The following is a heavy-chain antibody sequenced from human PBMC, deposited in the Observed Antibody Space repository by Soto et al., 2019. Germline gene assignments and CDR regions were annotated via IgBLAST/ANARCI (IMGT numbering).Heavy chain of an antibody. CDR1: GFTFSSYT. D-gene: IGHD2-8*01. Sequence: GGSLRLSCAASGFTFSSYTMNWVRQAPGKGLQWVSSIDSNSDYIYDADSVKGRFTISRDNAKNSLYLQMNSLKAEDTAVYYCARGCTNGVCSHTPYYGMDVWGQGTTVTVSS. V-gene: IGHV3-21*01. CDR3: ARGCTNGVCSHTPYYGMDV. J-gene: IGHJ6*02. CDR2: IDSNSDYI.